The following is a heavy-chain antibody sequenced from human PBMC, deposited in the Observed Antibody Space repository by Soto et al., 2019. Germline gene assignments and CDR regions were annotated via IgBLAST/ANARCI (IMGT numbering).Heavy chain of an antibody. CDR1: GFTFSTYA. CDR3: AKVSLGALTFTDYYYYGLDV. Sequence: EVQLLESGGGLVQPGGSLRLSCAASGFTFSTYAMNWVRQAPGKGLEWVSAISGGGGSTYYADSVKGRVTISRDNSKNTLYLQMISLRAEDTAVYYCAKVSLGALTFTDYYYYGLDVWGQGTTVTVSS. V-gene: IGHV3-23*01. D-gene: IGHD1-26*01. J-gene: IGHJ6*02. CDR2: ISGGGGST.